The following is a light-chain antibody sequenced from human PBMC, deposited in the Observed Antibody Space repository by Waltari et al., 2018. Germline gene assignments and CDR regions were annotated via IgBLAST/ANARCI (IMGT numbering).Light chain of an antibody. CDR3: MQGIHLPPYT. CDR1: QSLLHSDGKTY. V-gene: IGKV2-29*02. Sequence: DIVMTQTPLSLSVTPGQPASISCKSSQSLLHSDGKTYLFWYLQKPRQSPQLLIYEVSSRISGVPDRFSGSGSGTDFTLKISRVEAEDVGVYYCMQGIHLPPYTFGQGTKLEIK. J-gene: IGKJ2*01. CDR2: EVS.